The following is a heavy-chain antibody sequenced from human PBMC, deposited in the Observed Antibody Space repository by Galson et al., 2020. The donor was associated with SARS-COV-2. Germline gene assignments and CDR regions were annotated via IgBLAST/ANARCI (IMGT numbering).Heavy chain of an antibody. CDR2: IRDDGSNK. CDR3: AKDGLYSNYRYYYMDV. Sequence: GGSLRLSCAASGFTFSSYCMHWVRQAPGKGLEWVAFIRDDGSNKYYADSVKGRFTISRDNSKNTLYLQMNSLRAEDTAVYYCAKDGLYSNYRYYYMDVWGKGTTVTVSS. CDR1: GFTFSSYC. D-gene: IGHD4-4*01. V-gene: IGHV3-30*02. J-gene: IGHJ6*03.